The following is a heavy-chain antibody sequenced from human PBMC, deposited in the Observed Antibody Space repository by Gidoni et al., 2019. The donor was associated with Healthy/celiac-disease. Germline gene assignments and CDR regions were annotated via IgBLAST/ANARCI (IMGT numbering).Heavy chain of an antibody. D-gene: IGHD4-17*01. Sequence: QVQLQQWGAGLLKPSETLSLTCAVYGGSFSGYYWSWIRQPPGKGLEWIGEINHSGSTNYNPSLKSRVTISVDTSKNQFSLKLSSVTAADTAVYYCARATTVTFYYFDYWGQGTLVTVSS. CDR2: INHSGST. V-gene: IGHV4-34*01. CDR1: GGSFSGYY. CDR3: ARATTVTFYYFDY. J-gene: IGHJ4*02.